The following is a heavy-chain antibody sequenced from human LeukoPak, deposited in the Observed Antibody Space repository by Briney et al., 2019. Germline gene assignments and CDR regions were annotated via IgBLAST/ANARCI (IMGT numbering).Heavy chain of an antibody. Sequence: PSETLSLTCAVYGGSFSGYYWSWIRQPPGKGLEWIGEINHSGSTNYNPSLKSRVTISVDTSKNQFSLKLSSVTAADTAVYYCARGQIRYYFDYWGQGTLVTVSS. CDR1: GGSFSGYY. V-gene: IGHV4-34*01. CDR2: INHSGST. J-gene: IGHJ4*02. CDR3: ARGQIRYYFDY.